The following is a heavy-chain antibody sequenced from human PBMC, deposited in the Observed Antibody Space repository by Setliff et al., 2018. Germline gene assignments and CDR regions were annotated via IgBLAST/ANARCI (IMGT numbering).Heavy chain of an antibody. CDR1: GESFDNHY. D-gene: IGHD3-10*01. V-gene: IGHV4-34*01. CDR2: INHRGFT. Sequence: SSETLSLTCAVYGESFDNHYWTWIRQPPGERLEWIGEINHRGFTDYKPSLKSRLTMSVDTSMNQFSLNLNSVTAADTAVYYCARDRTYYASGTYTRWFDYWGQGSLVTVSS. J-gene: IGHJ4*02. CDR3: ARDRTYYASGTYTRWFDY.